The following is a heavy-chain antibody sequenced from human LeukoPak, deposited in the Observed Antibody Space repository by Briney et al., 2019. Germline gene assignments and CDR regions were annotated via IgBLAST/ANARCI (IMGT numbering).Heavy chain of an antibody. CDR3: ARDNGVVAGSMAFDI. D-gene: IGHD6-19*01. CDR2: IYHSGST. Sequence: SETLSLTCAVSGGSISSGNWWNWVRQPPGQGLEWIGEIYHSGSTNYNPSLKSRVTISLDKSKNQFSLKLSSVTAADTAVYYCARDNGVVAGSMAFDIWGQGTMVTVSS. V-gene: IGHV4-4*02. CDR1: GGSISSGNW. J-gene: IGHJ3*02.